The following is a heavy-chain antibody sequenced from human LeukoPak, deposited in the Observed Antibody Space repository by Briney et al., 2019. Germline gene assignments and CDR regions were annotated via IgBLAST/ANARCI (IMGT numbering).Heavy chain of an antibody. V-gene: IGHV3-9*01. CDR2: LRWNSGRI. CDR3: AKDKTSGLAGPFDH. J-gene: IGHJ5*02. CDR1: GFTFDDFA. D-gene: IGHD6-13*01. Sequence: GGSLRLSCAVSGFTFDDFAMHWIRQVPGKGLEWVSGLRWNSGRIDYADSVKGRFIISRDNAKNSLHLQMNNLRPEDSALYYCAKDKTSGLAGPFDHWGQGTLVTVSS.